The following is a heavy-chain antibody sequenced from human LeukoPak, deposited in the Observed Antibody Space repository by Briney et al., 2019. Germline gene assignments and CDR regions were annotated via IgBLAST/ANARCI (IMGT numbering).Heavy chain of an antibody. CDR2: ISAYNGNT. Sequence: ASVKVSCKASGYTFTSYGISWVRQAPGQGLEWMGWISAYNGNTNYAQKLQGRVTMTTDTSTSTAHMELRSLRSDDTAVYYCARETDSSGSAIHYYYYYGMDVWGQGTTVTVSS. CDR1: GYTFTSYG. CDR3: ARETDSSGSAIHYYYYYGMDV. J-gene: IGHJ6*02. D-gene: IGHD6-19*01. V-gene: IGHV1-18*01.